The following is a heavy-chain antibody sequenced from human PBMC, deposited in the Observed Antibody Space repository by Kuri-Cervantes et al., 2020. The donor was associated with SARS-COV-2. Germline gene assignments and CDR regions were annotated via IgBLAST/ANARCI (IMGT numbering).Heavy chain of an antibody. Sequence: ASVKVSCKASGYTFTSYAMHWARQAPGQRLEWMGWINAGNGNTKYSQKFQGRVTITRDTSASTAYMELSSLRSEDTAVYYCAKGNPYYYYYGMDVWGQGTTVTVSS. CDR1: GYTFTSYA. CDR3: AKGNPYYYYYGMDV. V-gene: IGHV1-3*01. CDR2: INAGNGNT. J-gene: IGHJ6*02.